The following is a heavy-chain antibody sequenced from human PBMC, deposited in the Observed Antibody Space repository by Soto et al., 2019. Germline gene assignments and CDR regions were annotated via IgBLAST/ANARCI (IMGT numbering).Heavy chain of an antibody. CDR1: GFTFSSYA. CDR2: ISGSGGST. D-gene: IGHD2-15*01. Sequence: HPGGSLRLSCAASGFTFSSYAMSWVRQAPGKGLEWVSAISGSGGSTYYADSVKGRFTISRDNSKNTLYLQMNSLRAEDTAVYYCDKPPPRAYSSAYYYYGMDVWGQGTTVTVSS. CDR3: DKPPPRAYSSAYYYYGMDV. V-gene: IGHV3-23*01. J-gene: IGHJ6*02.